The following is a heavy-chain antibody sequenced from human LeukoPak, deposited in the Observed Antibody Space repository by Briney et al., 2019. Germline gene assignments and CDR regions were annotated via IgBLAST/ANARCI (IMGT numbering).Heavy chain of an antibody. CDR2: IKRETDGGTT. CDR1: GFTFSNGG. Sequence: PGGSLRLSCAAPGFTFSNGGMSGAGQAPGKGLEWVGRIKRETDGGTTEYAAPVKGRFTISRDDSKNTLYLQMNSLKTEDTAVYYCTSIGYWGQGALVTVSS. J-gene: IGHJ4*02. V-gene: IGHV3-15*01. D-gene: IGHD2-15*01. CDR3: TSIGY.